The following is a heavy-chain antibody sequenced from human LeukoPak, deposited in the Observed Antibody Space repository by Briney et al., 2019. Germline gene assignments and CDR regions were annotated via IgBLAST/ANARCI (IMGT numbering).Heavy chain of an antibody. CDR3: ARDRVGDY. CDR1: GFTLSSYW. CDR2: IKQDGSEK. D-gene: IGHD3-3*01. J-gene: IGHJ4*02. V-gene: IGHV3-7*01. Sequence: GGSLRLSCAASGFTLSSYWMSWVRQAPGKGLEWVANIKQDGSEKYYVDSVKGRFTISRDNAKNSLYLQMNSLRAEDTAVYYCARDRVGDYWGQGTLVTVSS.